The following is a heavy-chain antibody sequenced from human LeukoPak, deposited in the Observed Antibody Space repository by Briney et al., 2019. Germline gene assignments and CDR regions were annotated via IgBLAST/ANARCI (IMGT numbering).Heavy chain of an antibody. D-gene: IGHD6-19*01. J-gene: IGHJ5*02. CDR2: IYHSGST. Sequence: SGTLSLTCAVSGGSISSSNLWSWVRQPPGKGLECIGEIYHSGSTNYNPSLKSRGTISVDKSKHQFSLKLSSVTAADTAVYYCARVVVQWLVHLNWFDPWGQGTLVTVSS. CDR1: GGSISSSNL. V-gene: IGHV4-4*02. CDR3: ARVVVQWLVHLNWFDP.